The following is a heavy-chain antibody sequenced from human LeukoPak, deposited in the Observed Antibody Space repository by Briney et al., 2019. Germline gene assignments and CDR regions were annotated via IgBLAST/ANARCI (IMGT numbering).Heavy chain of an antibody. J-gene: IGHJ4*02. CDR3: AKGGSGWTLFDY. CDR2: ISGSGGST. V-gene: IGHV3-23*01. D-gene: IGHD3-3*01. CDR1: GFPFSSYA. Sequence: PGGSLRLSCAASGFPFSSYAMSWVRQAPGKGLEWVSAISGSGGSTYYADSVKGRFTISRDNSKNTLYLQMNSLRAEDTAVYYCAKGGSGWTLFDYWGQGTLVTVSS.